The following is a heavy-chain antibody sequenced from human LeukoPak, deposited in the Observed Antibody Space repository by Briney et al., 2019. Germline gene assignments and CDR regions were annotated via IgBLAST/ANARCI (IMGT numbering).Heavy chain of an antibody. V-gene: IGHV3-7*02. J-gene: IGHJ4*02. CDR3: ARSISYASGTH. D-gene: IGHD3-10*01. Sequence: GGSLRLSCAASGFTFSSYWTSWVRQAPAKGLEWVANINQDGSEKQYVDSVKGRFTISRDNAKNSLYLQMTSLKAEDTAVYYCARSISYASGTHWGQGTLVTVSS. CDR2: INQDGSEK. CDR1: GFTFSSYW.